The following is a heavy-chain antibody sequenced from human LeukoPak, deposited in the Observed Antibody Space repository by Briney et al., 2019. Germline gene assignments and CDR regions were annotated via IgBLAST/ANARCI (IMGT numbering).Heavy chain of an antibody. J-gene: IGHJ4*02. D-gene: IGHD6-13*01. CDR1: GFILRSYA. CDR2: ISGSGGST. Sequence: GGSLRLSCAASGFILRSYAMSWVRKAPGKGLEWVSAISGSGGSTYYADSVRGRFTISRDNSKNTLYVQMNSLRVEDTAVYYCAKGSIAAHDAKTTLDYWGQGTLVTVSS. V-gene: IGHV3-23*01. CDR3: AKGSIAAHDAKTTLDY.